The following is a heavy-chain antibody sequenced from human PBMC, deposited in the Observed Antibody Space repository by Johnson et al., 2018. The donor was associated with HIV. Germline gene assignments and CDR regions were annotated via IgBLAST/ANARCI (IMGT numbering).Heavy chain of an antibody. CDR2: IRYDGSNK. CDR3: AKANPEVWGNYKTDDDAFDI. D-gene: IGHD3-16*01. CDR1: GFTFDVYA. J-gene: IGHJ3*02. V-gene: IGHV3-30*02. Sequence: QVQLVESGGGLVQPGGSLRLSCAASGFTFDVYAMSWVRQAPGKGLEWVAFIRYDGSNKYYADSVKGRFTISRDNSKNTLYLQMNSLRAEDTAVYYCAKANPEVWGNYKTDDDAFDIWGQGTMVTVSS.